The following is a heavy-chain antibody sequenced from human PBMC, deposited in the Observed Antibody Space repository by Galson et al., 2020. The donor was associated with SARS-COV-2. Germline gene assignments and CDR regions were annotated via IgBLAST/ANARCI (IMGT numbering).Heavy chain of an antibody. J-gene: IGHJ6*02. Sequence: SGPTLVKPPQTLTLTCTFSGLSLSTSGMCVRWIRQPPGKALEWLALIDWDADKYYSKTLKTRLTISKDTSKNQVVLTMTNMDPVDTAAYYCARFAAVGRGVRGVSGSYGIDVWGQGTTVTVSS. CDR1: GLSLSTSGMC. D-gene: IGHD3-10*01. CDR2: IDWDADK. CDR3: ARFAAVGRGVRGVSGSYGIDV. V-gene: IGHV2-70*01.